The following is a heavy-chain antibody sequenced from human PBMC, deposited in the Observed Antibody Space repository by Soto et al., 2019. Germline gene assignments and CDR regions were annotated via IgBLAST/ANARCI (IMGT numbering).Heavy chain of an antibody. CDR2: IDYSGST. V-gene: IGHV4-30-4*01. CDR1: GDSITNSDYY. Sequence: PSETLSLTCTLSGDSITNSDYYWNWIRQSPGKGLEWIGSIDYSGSTHYNPSLKSRIIISADTSKNQFSLKLKSVNAANTALYFCATDGRYYYGRDVWREESTVTVYS. CDR3: ATDGRYYYGRDV. J-gene: IGHJ6*02.